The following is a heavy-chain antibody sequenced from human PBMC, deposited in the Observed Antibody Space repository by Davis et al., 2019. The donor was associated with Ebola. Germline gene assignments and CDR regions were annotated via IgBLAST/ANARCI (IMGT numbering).Heavy chain of an antibody. CDR2: IKFDGTDE. CDR3: AKDSGWQMSP. Sequence: GESLKISCVTSGFTFSNYWMSWVRLAPGRGPEWVAKIKFDGTDEYYPDSVKGRFTVSRDNAKNSVFLQISSLRAEDTAVYYCAKDSGWQMSPWGRGTQVTVSS. J-gene: IGHJ5*02. V-gene: IGHV3-7*01. D-gene: IGHD6-19*01. CDR1: GFTFSNYW.